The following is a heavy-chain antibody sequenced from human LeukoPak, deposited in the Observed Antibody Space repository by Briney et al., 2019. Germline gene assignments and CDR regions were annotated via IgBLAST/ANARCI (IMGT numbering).Heavy chain of an antibody. CDR3: ARDRVAAAGQGGNWFDP. J-gene: IGHJ5*02. D-gene: IGHD6-13*01. Sequence: ASVKVSCKASGYTFTGYYMHWVRQAPGQGLEWMGWINHNSGGTNYAQKFQGWVTMTRDTSISTAYMELSRLRSDDTAVYYCARDRVAAAGQGGNWFDPWGQGTLVTVSS. CDR2: INHNSGGT. V-gene: IGHV1-2*04. CDR1: GYTFTGYY.